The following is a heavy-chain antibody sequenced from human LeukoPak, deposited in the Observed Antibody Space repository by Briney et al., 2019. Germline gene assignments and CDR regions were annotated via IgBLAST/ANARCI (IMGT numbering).Heavy chain of an antibody. CDR3: ARTVAIAAAGFDY. D-gene: IGHD6-13*01. CDR2: IYYSGST. J-gene: IGHJ4*02. Sequence: SETLSLTCTVSGGSISSSSYYWGWIRQPPGKGLEWIGSIYYSGSTYYNPSLKSRVTISVDTSKNQFSLKLSSVTAADTAVYYCARTVAIAAAGFDYWGQGTLVTVSS. V-gene: IGHV4-39*01. CDR1: GGSISSSSYY.